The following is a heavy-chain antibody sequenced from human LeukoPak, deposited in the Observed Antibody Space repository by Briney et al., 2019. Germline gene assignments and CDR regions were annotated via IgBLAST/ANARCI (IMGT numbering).Heavy chain of an antibody. J-gene: IGHJ4*02. D-gene: IGHD5-24*01. CDR1: GGSISSSSYY. V-gene: IGHV4-39*01. Sequence: KPSETLSLTCTVSGGSISSSSYYWGWIRQSPGKGLEWIGSGYHSGTTYYNPSLESRVSIFIDTSKNQFSLKLSSVTAADTAVYYCAWGSRDGYNTFDYWGQGTLVTVSS. CDR2: GYHSGTT. CDR3: AWGSRDGYNTFDY.